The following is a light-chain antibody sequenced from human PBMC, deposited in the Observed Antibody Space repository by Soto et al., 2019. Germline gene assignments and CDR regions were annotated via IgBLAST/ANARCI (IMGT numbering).Light chain of an antibody. CDR1: QSVSSSF. V-gene: IGKV3-20*01. CDR2: GAS. J-gene: IGKJ1*01. CDR3: QQYDNSPLT. Sequence: EIVLTQSPGTLSLSPGERATLSCRASQSVSSSFLAWYQQKPGQAPRHLIYGASSRATGIPDRFSGSGSGTDFTLTISRLEPEDFAVYYCQQYDNSPLTFGQGTKVEIK.